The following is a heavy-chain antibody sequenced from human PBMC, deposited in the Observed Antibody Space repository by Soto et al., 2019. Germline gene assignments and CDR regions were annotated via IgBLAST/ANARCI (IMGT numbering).Heavy chain of an antibody. D-gene: IGHD6-13*01. Sequence: SVKVSCKASGGTFSSYAISWVRQAPGQGLEWMGGIIPIFGTANYAQKFQGRVTITADESTSTAYMELSSPRSEDTAVYYCERAVVGQQLVPYYYGMDVWGQGTTVTVSS. J-gene: IGHJ6*02. CDR3: ERAVVGQQLVPYYYGMDV. V-gene: IGHV1-69*13. CDR2: IIPIFGTA. CDR1: GGTFSSYA.